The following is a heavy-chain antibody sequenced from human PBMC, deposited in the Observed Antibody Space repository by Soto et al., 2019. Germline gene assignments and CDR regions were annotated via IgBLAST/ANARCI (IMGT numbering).Heavy chain of an antibody. CDR3: ATHYDYVWGAYRFIFEY. CDR1: GYTFTNYR. CDR2: INPGNGDT. J-gene: IGHJ4*02. D-gene: IGHD3-16*02. Sequence: ASVKVSCKTSGYTFTNYRIHWVRQAPGQRLEWMGGINPGNGDTKYSQKFQGRVTITRDTSASTAYMELSSLRSEDTAVYYCATHYDYVWGAYRFIFEYWGQGTLVTVSS. V-gene: IGHV1-3*01.